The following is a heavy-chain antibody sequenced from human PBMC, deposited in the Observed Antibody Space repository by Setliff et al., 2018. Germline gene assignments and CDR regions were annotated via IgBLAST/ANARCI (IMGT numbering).Heavy chain of an antibody. CDR3: TRDQDYYGMDV. CDR2: ITHDGSKT. V-gene: IGHV3-7*01. CDR1: GFTFNTYW. Sequence: LRLSCAGSGFTFNTYWMTWVRQAPGKGLEWVASITHDGSKTYILDSVKGRFTISRDNTKNSLYLQMNSLRGEDMAVYHCTRDQDYYGMDVWGQGTTVTVSS. J-gene: IGHJ6*02.